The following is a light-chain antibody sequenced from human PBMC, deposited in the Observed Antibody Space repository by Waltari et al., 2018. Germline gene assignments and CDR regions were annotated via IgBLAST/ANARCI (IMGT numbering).Light chain of an antibody. CDR1: QSISVW. CDR3: HQYNNYPLT. J-gene: IGKJ4*01. Sequence: DIQMTQSPSTLSASVGDRVTITCRASQSISVWLAWYQQKPGRAPTLLLYKASTLESGVPSRFSGSGSDREFTLTISSLQPDDSATYYCHQYNNYPLTFGGGTEVEV. V-gene: IGKV1-5*03. CDR2: KAS.